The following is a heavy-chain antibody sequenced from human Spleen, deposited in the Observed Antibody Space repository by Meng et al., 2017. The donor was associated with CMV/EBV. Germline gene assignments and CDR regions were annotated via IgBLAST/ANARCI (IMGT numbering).Heavy chain of an antibody. D-gene: IGHD2-2*01. Sequence: GVTFSTYARHWVRQAPGKGLEWLAVISFDGSHKYYADSVKGRFTISRDNSKNTLYLQMNSLRVEDTAVYYCARPIESTVIPAAMGYWGQGTLVTVSS. V-gene: IGHV3-30*04. CDR3: ARPIESTVIPAAMGY. CDR2: ISFDGSHK. CDR1: GVTFSTYA. J-gene: IGHJ4*02.